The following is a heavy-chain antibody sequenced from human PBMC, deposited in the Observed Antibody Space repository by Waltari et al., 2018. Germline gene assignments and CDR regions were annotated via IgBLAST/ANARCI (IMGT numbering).Heavy chain of an antibody. V-gene: IGHV4-34*01. D-gene: IGHD6-19*01. CDR1: GGSFSGYY. CDR3: ARSIAVAGTAWNWYFDL. J-gene: IGHJ2*01. CDR2: INHSGST. Sequence: QVQLQQWGAGLLKPSETLSLTCAVYGGSFSGYYWSWIRQPPGKGLEWIGEINHSGSTNDNPSLKSRVTISVDTSKNQFSLKLSSVTAADTAVYYCARSIAVAGTAWNWYFDLWGRGTLVTVSS.